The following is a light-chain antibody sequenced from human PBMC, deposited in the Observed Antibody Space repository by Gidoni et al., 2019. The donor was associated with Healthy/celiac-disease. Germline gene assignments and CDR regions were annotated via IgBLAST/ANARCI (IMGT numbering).Light chain of an antibody. Sequence: DIQMTQSPSSLSASVGDRVTSTSRASQSISSYLNWYQQKPGKAPKLLIYAASSLQSGVPSRFSGSGSGTDFTLTISSLQPEDFATYYCQQSYSTVTFGQGTKLEIK. CDR2: AAS. CDR3: QQSYSTVT. V-gene: IGKV1-39*01. J-gene: IGKJ2*01. CDR1: QSISSY.